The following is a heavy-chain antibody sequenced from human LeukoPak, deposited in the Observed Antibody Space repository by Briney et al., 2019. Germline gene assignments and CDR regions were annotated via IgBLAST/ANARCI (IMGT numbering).Heavy chain of an antibody. D-gene: IGHD6-19*01. V-gene: IGHV4-59*01. CDR3: ARGGLSSGWYG. Sequence: PSETLSLTCTVPGGSISSYYWSWIRQPPRKGLEWIGYSFFSGSTNYNPSLKSRVTISLDTSKNQFSLRLNSVTAADTAVYYCARGGLSSGWYGWGQGTLVTVSS. CDR1: GGSISSYY. CDR2: SFFSGST. J-gene: IGHJ4*02.